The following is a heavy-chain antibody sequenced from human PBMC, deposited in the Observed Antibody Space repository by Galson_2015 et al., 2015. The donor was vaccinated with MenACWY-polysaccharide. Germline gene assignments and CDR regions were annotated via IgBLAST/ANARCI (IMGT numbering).Heavy chain of an antibody. CDR3: ATVPSAILGLNDYYYYGLEV. V-gene: IGHV3-23*01. J-gene: IGHJ6*02. D-gene: IGHD2-2*02. Sequence: QAPGKGLEWVSGVSGSGGTTDYADSVKGRLTISRDNSRSTVYLHMNSLRAEDTAVYYCATVPSAILGLNDYYYYGLEVWGQGTTVTVSS. CDR2: VSGSGGTT.